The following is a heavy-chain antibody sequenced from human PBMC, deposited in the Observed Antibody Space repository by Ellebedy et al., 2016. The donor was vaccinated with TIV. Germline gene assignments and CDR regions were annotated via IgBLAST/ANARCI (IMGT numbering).Heavy chain of an antibody. CDR2: INPSGGST. CDR1: GYTFTSYY. CDR3: ARDKAPPRWDSSGYYNWFDP. J-gene: IGHJ5*02. V-gene: IGHV1-46*01. D-gene: IGHD3-22*01. Sequence: ASVKVSCKASGYTFTSYYMHWVRQAPGQGLEWMGIINPSGGSTSYAQKFRGRVTMTRDTSTSTVYMELSSLRSEDTAVYYCARDKAPPRWDSSGYYNWFDPWGQGTLVTVSS.